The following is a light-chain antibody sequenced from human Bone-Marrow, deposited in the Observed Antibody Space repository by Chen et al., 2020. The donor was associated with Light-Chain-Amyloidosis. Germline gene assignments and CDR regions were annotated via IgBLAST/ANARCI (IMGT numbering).Light chain of an antibody. J-gene: IGLJ2*01. V-gene: IGLV3-25*03. CDR3: QSADISNVV. CDR1: ALAKQY. Sequence: SYELTQPPSVSVSPGQTARITCSGDALAKQYAYWFQQRPGQAPILLIYQDSERPSGIPERFSGSSSGKTVTLTITGVQAEDEADYFCQSADISNVVFGGGTKLTVL. CDR2: QDS.